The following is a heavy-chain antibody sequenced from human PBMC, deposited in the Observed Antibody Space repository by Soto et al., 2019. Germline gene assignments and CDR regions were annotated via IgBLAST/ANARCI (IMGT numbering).Heavy chain of an antibody. CDR2: INPNSGGT. J-gene: IGHJ3*02. Sequence: YLQWLRQAPGQGLEWMGWINPNSGGTNYAQKFQGWVTMTRDTSISTAYMELSRLRSDDTAVYYCARATRRLDAFDIWGQGTMVTVSS. D-gene: IGHD5-12*01. V-gene: IGHV1-2*04. CDR1: Y. CDR3: ARATRRLDAFDI.